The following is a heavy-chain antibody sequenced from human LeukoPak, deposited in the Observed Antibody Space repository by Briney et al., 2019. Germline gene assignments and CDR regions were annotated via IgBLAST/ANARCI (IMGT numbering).Heavy chain of an antibody. J-gene: IGHJ6*03. CDR1: GFTVSSNY. Sequence: PGGPLRLSCAASGFTVSSNYMSWVRQAPGKGLEWVSVIYSGGSTYYADSVKGRFTISRDNSKNTLYLQMNSLRAEDTAVYYCAREVGVIAAPHMDVWGKGTTVTVSS. V-gene: IGHV3-53*01. CDR3: AREVGVIAAPHMDV. D-gene: IGHD6-6*01. CDR2: IYSGGST.